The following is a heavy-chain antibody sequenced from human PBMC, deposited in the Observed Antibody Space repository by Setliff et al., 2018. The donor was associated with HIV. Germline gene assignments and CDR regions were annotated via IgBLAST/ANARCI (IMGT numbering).Heavy chain of an antibody. V-gene: IGHV3-21*01. J-gene: IGHJ3*02. Sequence: GESLKISCAASGFTFSSYSMNWVRQAPGKGLEWVSCISSSSSYIYYADSVKGRFTMSRDNAKNSLYLQMNSLRAEDTAVYYCARGGEVLLPDAFDIWGQGTMVTVSS. CDR2: ISSSSSYI. CDR1: GFTFSSYS. CDR3: ARGGEVLLPDAFDI. D-gene: IGHD2-15*01.